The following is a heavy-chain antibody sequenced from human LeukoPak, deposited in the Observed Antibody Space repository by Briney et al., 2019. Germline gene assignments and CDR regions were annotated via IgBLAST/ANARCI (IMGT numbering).Heavy chain of an antibody. CDR1: GFTFSSYA. V-gene: IGHV3-23*01. D-gene: IGHD3-22*01. J-gene: IGHJ4*02. CDR2: ISGSGGST. Sequence: GGSLRLSCAASGFTFSSYAMSWVRQAPGKGLEWVSAISGSGGSTYYADSVKGWFTISRDNSKNTLYLQMNSLRAEDTAVYYRAKPYYDSSGHAPYYFDYWGQGTLVTVSS. CDR3: AKPYYDSSGHAPYYFDY.